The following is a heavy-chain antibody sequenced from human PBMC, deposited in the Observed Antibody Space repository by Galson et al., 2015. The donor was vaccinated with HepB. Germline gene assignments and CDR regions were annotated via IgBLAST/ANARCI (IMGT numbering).Heavy chain of an antibody. CDR2: ISGSGGST. V-gene: IGHV3-23*01. CDR3: AKDHDSSSWPYGMDV. CDR1: GFTFSSYA. Sequence: SLRLSCAASGFTFSSYAMSWVRQAPGKGLEWVSGISGSGGSTYYADSVKGRFTISRDNSRNTLYLQMNSLRAEDTAVHYCAKDHDSSSWPYGMDVWGQGTTVTVSS. J-gene: IGHJ6*02. D-gene: IGHD6-13*01.